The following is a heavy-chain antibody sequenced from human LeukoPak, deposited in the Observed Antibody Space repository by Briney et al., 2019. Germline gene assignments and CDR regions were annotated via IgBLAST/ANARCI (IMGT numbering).Heavy chain of an antibody. J-gene: IGHJ4*02. CDR3: ARAPTGGQFDY. Sequence: PSQTLSLTCTVSGGSISSGGYYWNWIRQDPGKGLEWIGYIYFSGSTYYHPSLKSRVTISRDASKDQFSLELSSVTAADTAVYYCARAPTGGQFDYWGQGTLVIVSS. CDR2: IYFSGST. D-gene: IGHD7-27*01. V-gene: IGHV4-31*03. CDR1: GGSISSGGYY.